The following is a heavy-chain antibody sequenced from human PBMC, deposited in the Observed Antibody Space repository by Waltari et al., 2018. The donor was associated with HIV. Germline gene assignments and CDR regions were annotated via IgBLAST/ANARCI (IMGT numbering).Heavy chain of an antibody. CDR3: AGDAGIIGSYDY. V-gene: IGHV1-69*06. J-gene: IGHJ4*02. Sequence: QVQLVQSGAEVKKPGSSVKVSCKASGGTFSSYAISWVRQAPGKGLEWMGGIIPILGTANNAQRFKGRFTMTAEKPTGTAYMGRRSLSSENTALNYGAGDAGIIGSYDYGGQGPLVPVSP. CDR2: IIPILGTA. D-gene: IGHD3-10*01. CDR1: GGTFSSYA.